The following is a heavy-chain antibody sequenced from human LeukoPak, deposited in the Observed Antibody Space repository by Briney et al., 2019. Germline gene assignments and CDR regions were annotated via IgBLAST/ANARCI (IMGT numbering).Heavy chain of an antibody. CDR1: GYSFTSYW. V-gene: IGHV5-51*01. CDR3: ARVETVDPGSVPIDY. CDR2: IYPGDSDT. J-gene: IGHJ4*02. Sequence: GESLKISCKGSGYSFTSYWICWGRQMPGKVLEWMGIIYPGDSDTRYSPSFQSQVTISADKSISTAYLQWSSLKASDTAMYYCARVETVDPGSVPIDYWGQGTLVTVSS. D-gene: IGHD5-12*01.